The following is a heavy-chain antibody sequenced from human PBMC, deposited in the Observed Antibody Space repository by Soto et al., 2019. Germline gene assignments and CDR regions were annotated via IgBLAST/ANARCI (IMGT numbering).Heavy chain of an antibody. Sequence: GGSLRLSCAASGFTFSSYAMHWVRQAPGKGLEWVAVISYDGSNKYYADSVKGRFTISRDNSKNTLYLQMNSLRAEDTAVYYCAKGGGIAARHFYYYGMDVWGQGTTVTVSS. CDR3: AKGGGIAARHFYYYGMDV. D-gene: IGHD6-6*01. V-gene: IGHV3-30-3*01. J-gene: IGHJ6*02. CDR2: ISYDGSNK. CDR1: GFTFSSYA.